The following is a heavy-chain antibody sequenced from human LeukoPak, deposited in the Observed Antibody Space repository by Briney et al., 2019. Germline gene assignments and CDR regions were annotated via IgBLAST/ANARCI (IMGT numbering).Heavy chain of an antibody. CDR2: INPSGGST. J-gene: IGHJ5*02. D-gene: IGHD2-15*01. CDR3: ARVRGEACSGGSCYSVLGFDP. CDR1: GYAFTSYY. V-gene: IGHV1-46*01. Sequence: ASVKVSCKASGYAFTSYYMHWVRQAPGQGLEWMGIINPSGGSTSYAQKFQGRVTMTRDTSTSTVYMELSSLRSEDTAVYYCARVRGEACSGGSCYSVLGFDPWGQGTLVTVSS.